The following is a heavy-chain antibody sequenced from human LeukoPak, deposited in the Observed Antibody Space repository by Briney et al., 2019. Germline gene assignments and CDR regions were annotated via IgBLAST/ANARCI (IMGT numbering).Heavy chain of an antibody. J-gene: IGHJ3*01. V-gene: IGHV3-7*01. CDR2: IKQDGSGR. Sequence: GGSLRLSCAASGFNFRSHWMSWVRQAPGKGLEWVANIKQDGSGRYYVDFVKGRFTISRDNAKNSLYLQMNSLRVEDTAVYYCARDQVGLSDAFDVWGQGTMVTVSS. CDR1: GFNFRSHW. CDR3: ARDQVGLSDAFDV. D-gene: IGHD1-26*01.